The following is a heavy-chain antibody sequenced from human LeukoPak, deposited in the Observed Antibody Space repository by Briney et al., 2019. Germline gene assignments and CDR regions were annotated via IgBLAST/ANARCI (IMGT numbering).Heavy chain of an antibody. Sequence: GASVKVSCKASGYTFTGYYMHWVRQAPGQGLEWMGWINPNSGGTNYAQKFQGRVTMTRDTSISTAYMELSRLRSDDTAVCYCARDVGQQLVTYGPSFFDYWGQGTLVTVSS. CDR3: ARDVGQQLVTYGPSFFDY. CDR1: GYTFTGYY. CDR2: INPNSGGT. V-gene: IGHV1-2*02. J-gene: IGHJ4*02. D-gene: IGHD6-13*01.